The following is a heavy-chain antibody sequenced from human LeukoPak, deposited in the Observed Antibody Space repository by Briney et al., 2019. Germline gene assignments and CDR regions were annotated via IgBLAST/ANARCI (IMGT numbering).Heavy chain of an antibody. CDR2: IYPGDSGT. Sequence: GESLKISCRGPGYSFSSYWIGWVRQMPGKGLEWMGIIYPGDSGTRYSPSFQGQVTISADESISTAYLQWSSLQASDTAMYYCARRAYSGYDFDYWGQGTLVTVSS. V-gene: IGHV5-51*01. CDR1: GYSFSSYW. D-gene: IGHD5-12*01. CDR3: ARRAYSGYDFDY. J-gene: IGHJ4*02.